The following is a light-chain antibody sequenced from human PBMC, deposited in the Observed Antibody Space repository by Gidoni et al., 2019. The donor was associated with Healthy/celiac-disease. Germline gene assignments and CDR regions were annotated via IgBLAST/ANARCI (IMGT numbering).Light chain of an antibody. CDR1: QSGISN. CDR3: QQYNNWPLT. Sequence: EIVMTQSPATLSVSPVERATLSCRASQSGISNLAWYQQKTGQAPRLLICGASTRATGIPARFSGSGSGTEFTLTISSLQSEDFAVYYCQQYNNWPLTFGGGTKVEIK. J-gene: IGKJ4*01. V-gene: IGKV3-15*01. CDR2: GAS.